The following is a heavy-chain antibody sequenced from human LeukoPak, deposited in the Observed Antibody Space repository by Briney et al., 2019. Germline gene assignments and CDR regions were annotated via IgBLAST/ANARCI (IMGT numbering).Heavy chain of an antibody. D-gene: IGHD1-26*01. CDR3: ARDPSRVGARPFDY. CDR1: GFTFSSYA. V-gene: IGHV3-30-3*01. CDR2: ISYDGSNK. J-gene: IGHJ4*02. Sequence: GRSLRLSCAASGFTFSSYAMHWVRQAPGKGLEWAAVISYDGSNKYYADSVKGRFTISRDNSKNTLYLQMNSLRAEDTAVYYCARDPSRVGARPFDYWGQGTLVTVSS.